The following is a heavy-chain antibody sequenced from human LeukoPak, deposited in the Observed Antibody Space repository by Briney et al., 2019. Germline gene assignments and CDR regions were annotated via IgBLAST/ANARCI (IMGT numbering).Heavy chain of an antibody. D-gene: IGHD3-10*01. CDR1: GFTFSSYS. Sequence: GPLRLSCAASGFTFSSYSMNWVRQAPGKGLEWVSSISSSTIYMDYSDSVRGRFTISRDNAENSLYLQMNSLRAEDTAVYYCARGVFGHDFDYWGQGTLVTVSS. J-gene: IGHJ4*02. CDR2: ISSSTIYM. CDR3: ARGVFGHDFDY. V-gene: IGHV3-21*01.